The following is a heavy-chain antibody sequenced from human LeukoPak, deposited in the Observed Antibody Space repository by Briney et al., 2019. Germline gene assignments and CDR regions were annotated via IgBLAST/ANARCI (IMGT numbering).Heavy chain of an antibody. Sequence: GGSLRLSCAASGFTFSTYAMSWVRQAPGKGLEWVSSISGSGGSTYYADSVKGRFTISRDNSKNTLYLQMNSLRAEDTAVYYCAKEAMADPTQYLDYWGQGTLVTVSS. CDR1: GFTFSTYA. J-gene: IGHJ4*02. CDR3: AKEAMADPTQYLDY. CDR2: ISGSGGST. D-gene: IGHD6-19*01. V-gene: IGHV3-23*01.